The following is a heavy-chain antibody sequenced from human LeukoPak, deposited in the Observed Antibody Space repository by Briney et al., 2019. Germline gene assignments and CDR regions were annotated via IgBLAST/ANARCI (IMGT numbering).Heavy chain of an antibody. J-gene: IGHJ4*02. CDR2: IIGSGGST. V-gene: IGHV3-23*01. CDR3: AKGSPRLRYFDLLWAPGYYFDY. CDR1: GFTFCSCT. Sequence: PGGSLRLSCAACGFTFCSCTMNWVRQAPGRGLEWVSAIIGSGGSTYYADSVKGRFTISRDNSKNTLYLQMNSLRADGPAVYYCAKGSPRLRYFDLLWAPGYYFDYWGQGTLVTVSS. D-gene: IGHD3-9*01.